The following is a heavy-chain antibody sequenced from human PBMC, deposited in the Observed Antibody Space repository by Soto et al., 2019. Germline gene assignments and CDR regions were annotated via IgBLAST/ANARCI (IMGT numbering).Heavy chain of an antibody. CDR3: ARVEGIVGALGP. CDR1: GGSVSSGSYY. CDR2: IYYSGST. V-gene: IGHV4-61*01. J-gene: IGHJ5*02. D-gene: IGHD1-26*01. Sequence: QVQLQESGPGLVKPSETLSLTCTVSGGSVSSGSYYWSWIRQPPGKGLEWIGYIYYSGSTNYNPSLKSRVTISVDTSKNQFSLKLSSVTAADTAVYYCARVEGIVGALGPWGQGTLVTVSS.